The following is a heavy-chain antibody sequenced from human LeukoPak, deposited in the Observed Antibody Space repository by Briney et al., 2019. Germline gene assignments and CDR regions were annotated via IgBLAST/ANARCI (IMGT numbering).Heavy chain of an antibody. CDR1: GYTFTSYD. CDR2: MNPNSGNT. V-gene: IGHV1-8*03. D-gene: IGHD3-16*01. Sequence: ASVKVSCKASGYTFTSYDINWVRQATGQGLEWMGWMNPNSGNTGYAQKFQGRVTITRNTSISTAYTELSSLRSEDTAVYYCARAYTGHYIGGFDYWGQGTLVTVSS. CDR3: ARAYTGHYIGGFDY. J-gene: IGHJ4*02.